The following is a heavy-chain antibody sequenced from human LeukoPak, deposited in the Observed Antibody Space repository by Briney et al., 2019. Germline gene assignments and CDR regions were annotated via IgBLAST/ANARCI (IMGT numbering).Heavy chain of an antibody. J-gene: IGHJ5*02. Sequence: SKTLSLTCTASGGSISSSSHYWGWSRQPPGKGLEWIGSVLYSGTTYNNPSLKSRITISVDTSKNQFSLKLSSVTAADTAVYYCARRGKTGPLNWFDPWGQGTLVTVSS. CDR3: ARRGKTGPLNWFDP. V-gene: IGHV4-39*01. CDR2: VLYSGTT. D-gene: IGHD1-1*01. CDR1: GGSISSSSHY.